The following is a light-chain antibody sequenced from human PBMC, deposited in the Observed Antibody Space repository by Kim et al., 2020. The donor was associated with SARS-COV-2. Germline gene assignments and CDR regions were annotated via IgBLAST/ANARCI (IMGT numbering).Light chain of an antibody. J-gene: IGKJ2*01. V-gene: IGKV1-17*03. CDR3: LQHNKYPRA. CDR1: QGIRNY. CDR2: AAS. Sequence: SASVGDRVTVTCRASQGIRNYLAWFQKKPGQVPRRLIYAASSLQSGVPSRFSGSGSETEFTLTISSLQPEDFATYYCLQHNKYPRAFGQGTKLEI.